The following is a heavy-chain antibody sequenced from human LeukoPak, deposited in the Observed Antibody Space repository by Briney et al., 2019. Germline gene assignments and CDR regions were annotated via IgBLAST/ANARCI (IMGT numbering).Heavy chain of an antibody. D-gene: IGHD3-3*01. CDR2: ISYDANIGSNK. Sequence: GRSLRLSCATSGFTFSRYAMHWVRQAPGKGLEWVALISYDANIGSNKYYADSVKGRFTISRDNSKNTLYLQMNSLRAEDTAVYYCTRDGGYDFWSGYYQDYWGQGTLVTVSS. J-gene: IGHJ4*02. CDR3: TRDGGYDFWSGYYQDY. CDR1: GFTFSRYA. V-gene: IGHV3-30-3*01.